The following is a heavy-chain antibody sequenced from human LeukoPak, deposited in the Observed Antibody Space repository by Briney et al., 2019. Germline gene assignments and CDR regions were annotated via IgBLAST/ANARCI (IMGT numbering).Heavy chain of an antibody. V-gene: IGHV3-21*04. CDR2: ISSSSSYI. Sequence: GGSLRLSCAASGFTFSSYSMNWVRQAPGKGLEWVSSISSSSSYIYYADSVKGRFTISRDNAKNSLYLQMNSLRAEDMALYYCAKGSCGSDCPIDYWGQGTLVTISS. D-gene: IGHD2-21*02. CDR1: GFTFSSYS. J-gene: IGHJ4*02. CDR3: AKGSCGSDCPIDY.